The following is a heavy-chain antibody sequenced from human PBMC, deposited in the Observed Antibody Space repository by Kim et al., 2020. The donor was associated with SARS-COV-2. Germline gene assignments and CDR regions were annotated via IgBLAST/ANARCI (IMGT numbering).Heavy chain of an antibody. V-gene: IGHV3-74*01. D-gene: IGHD2-21*01. CDR2: IKSDGSTT. J-gene: IGHJ5*02. CDR3: ARDVHISPSRGFDP. CDR1: GFTFSTYW. Sequence: GGSLRLSCAASGFTFSTYWMHWVLQAPGKGLVWVSRIKSDGSTTTYADSVKGRFTISRDNAKNTLYLQMNSLRAEDTAVYYCARDVHISPSRGFDPWGQGTLVTVSS.